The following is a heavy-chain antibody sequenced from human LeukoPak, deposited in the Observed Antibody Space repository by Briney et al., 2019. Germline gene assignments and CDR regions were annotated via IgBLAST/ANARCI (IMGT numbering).Heavy chain of an antibody. CDR3: ARVAYCGGDCYFVFNYFDY. J-gene: IGHJ4*02. CDR1: GYSFNNYW. D-gene: IGHD2-21*02. V-gene: IGHV5-51*01. Sequence: GESLKISCKGSGYSFNNYWIGWVRQLPGKGLEWMGIMYSGDSDTRYSPSFQGQVTISADKSISTAYLQWSSLKASDTAMYYCARVAYCGGDCYFVFNYFDYWGQGTLVTVSS. CDR2: MYSGDSDT.